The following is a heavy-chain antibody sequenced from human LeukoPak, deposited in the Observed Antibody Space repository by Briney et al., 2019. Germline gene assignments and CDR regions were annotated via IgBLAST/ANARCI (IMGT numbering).Heavy chain of an antibody. CDR1: GGSISSGSYY. Sequence: SETLSLTCTVSGGSISSGSYYWSWIRQPAGKGLEWIGRIYTSGSTNYNPSLKSRVTISADTSKNQFSLKLSSVTAADTAVYYCARGAMSIAAPFDYWGQGTLVTVSS. J-gene: IGHJ4*02. D-gene: IGHD6-6*01. CDR3: ARGAMSIAAPFDY. V-gene: IGHV4-61*02. CDR2: IYTSGST.